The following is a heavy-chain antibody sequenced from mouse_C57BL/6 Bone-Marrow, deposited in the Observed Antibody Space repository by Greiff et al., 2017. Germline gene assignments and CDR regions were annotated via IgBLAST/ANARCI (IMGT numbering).Heavy chain of an antibody. J-gene: IGHJ2*01. CDR2: FHPYNDDT. Sequence: QVQLQQSGAELVKPGASVKMSCKASGYTFTTYPIEWMKQNHGKSLEWIGNFHPYNDDTKYNEKFKGKATLTVEQSSNTVYLELSRLTSDDSAVYYCARSSTFFYYFDYGGQGTTLTVSS. D-gene: IGHD5-1*01. CDR1: GYTFTTYP. CDR3: ARSSTFFYYFDY. V-gene: IGHV1-47*01.